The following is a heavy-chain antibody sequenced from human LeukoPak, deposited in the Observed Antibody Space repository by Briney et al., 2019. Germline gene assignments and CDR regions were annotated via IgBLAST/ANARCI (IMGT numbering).Heavy chain of an antibody. V-gene: IGHV3-7*01. CDR1: GFTFSSYW. CDR2: IKQDGSEK. CDR3: ATPSRGYSGYDYYFDY. J-gene: IGHJ4*02. Sequence: SGGSLRLSCAASGFTFSSYWMSWVRQAPGKGLEWVANIKQDGSEKYYVDSVKGRFTISRDSAKNSLYLQMNSLRAEDTAVYYCATPSRGYSGYDYYFDYWGQGTLVTVSS. D-gene: IGHD5-12*01.